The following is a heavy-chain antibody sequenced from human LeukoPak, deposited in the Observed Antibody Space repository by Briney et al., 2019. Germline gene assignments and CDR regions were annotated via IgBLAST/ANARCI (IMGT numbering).Heavy chain of an antibody. D-gene: IGHD3-22*01. V-gene: IGHV3-48*02. Sequence: PGGSLRLSCAASGFTFSSYSMNWVRQAPGKGLEWVSYISSSSSTIYYADSVKGRSTISRDNAKNSLYLQMNSLRDEDTAVYYCARDLITMIVVDPPGGFDYWGQGTLVTVSS. CDR3: ARDLITMIVVDPPGGFDY. J-gene: IGHJ4*02. CDR2: ISSSSSTI. CDR1: GFTFSSYS.